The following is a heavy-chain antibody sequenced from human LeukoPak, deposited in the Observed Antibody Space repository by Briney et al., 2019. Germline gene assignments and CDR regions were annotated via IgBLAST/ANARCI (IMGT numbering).Heavy chain of an antibody. Sequence: PSETLSLTCAVYGGSFSGYYWSWIRQPPGRGLEWIGEINHSGSTNYNPSLKSRVTISVDTSKNQFSLKLSSVTAADTAVYYCARVYDSSGRDAFDIWGQGTMVTVSS. CDR3: ARVYDSSGRDAFDI. J-gene: IGHJ3*02. D-gene: IGHD3-22*01. V-gene: IGHV4-34*01. CDR1: GGSFSGYY. CDR2: INHSGST.